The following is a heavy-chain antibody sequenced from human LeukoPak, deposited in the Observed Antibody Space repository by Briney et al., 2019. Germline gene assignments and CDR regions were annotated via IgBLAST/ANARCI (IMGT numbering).Heavy chain of an antibody. CDR3: ARGCSSATCYHGIGWFDP. CDR1: GYTFTKYG. V-gene: IGHV1-18*01. D-gene: IGHD2-2*01. Sequence: ASLKVSCKASGYTFTKYGINWVRQAPGQGLEWMGWICAYNDNTNYAQKLQGRVTMTTDTSTSTAYIELRSLRSDDTAVYSCARGCSSATCYHGIGWFDPWGQGTLVTVSS. J-gene: IGHJ5*02. CDR2: ICAYNDNT.